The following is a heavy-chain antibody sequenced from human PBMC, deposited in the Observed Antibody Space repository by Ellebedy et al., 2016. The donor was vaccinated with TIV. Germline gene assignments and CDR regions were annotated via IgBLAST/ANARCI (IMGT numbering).Heavy chain of an antibody. J-gene: IGHJ4*02. V-gene: IGHV1-69*13. Sequence: AASVKVSCKASGGTFSSYAISWVRQAPGQGLEWMGGIIPIFGTANYAQKFQGRVTITEDESTSTAYMELSSLRSEDTAVYYCARLQGYDILGPLDYWGQGTLVTVSS. CDR1: GGTFSSYA. CDR3: ARLQGYDILGPLDY. CDR2: IIPIFGTA. D-gene: IGHD3-9*01.